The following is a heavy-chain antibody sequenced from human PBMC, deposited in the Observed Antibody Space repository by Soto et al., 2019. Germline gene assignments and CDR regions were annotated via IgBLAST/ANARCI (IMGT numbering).Heavy chain of an antibody. D-gene: IGHD3-16*01. V-gene: IGHV3-23*01. CDR1: GFTFSSYA. CDR3: AKGENRDSLNFDY. J-gene: IGHJ4*02. Sequence: LRLSCAASGFTFSSYAMSWVRQAPGKGLEWVSAISGSGGSTYYADSVKGRFTISRDNSKNTLYLQMNSLRAEDTAVYYCAKGENRDSLNFDYWGQGTLVTVSS. CDR2: ISGSGGST.